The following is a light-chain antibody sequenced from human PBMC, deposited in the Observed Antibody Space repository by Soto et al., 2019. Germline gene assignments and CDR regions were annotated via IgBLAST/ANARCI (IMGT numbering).Light chain of an antibody. J-gene: IGLJ2*01. CDR2: DDS. Sequence: SYELTQPPSVSVAPGQTASITCGGSDIGSQSVHWYQQKPGQAPVLVVCDDSDRPSGIPERFSGSNSENTGTLTISRVEPGDEADYYCQVWDSRSDHVIFGGGTKVTVL. CDR3: QVWDSRSDHVI. CDR1: DIGSQS. V-gene: IGLV3-21*02.